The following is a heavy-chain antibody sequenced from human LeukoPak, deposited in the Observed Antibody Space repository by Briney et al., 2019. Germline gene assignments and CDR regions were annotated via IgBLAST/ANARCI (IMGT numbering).Heavy chain of an antibody. J-gene: IGHJ4*02. CDR1: GGSISSSSYY. CDR3: ARLRGDTDGSPGF. CDR2: IYYNADT. Sequence: PSETLSLTCTVSGGSISSSSYYWGWIRQPPGKGLEWIWNIYYNADTYYNTSLKSRVTISVYTSKNRFSLNLSSVTAADTAVYFCARLRGDTDGSPGFWGQGTLVTASS. V-gene: IGHV4-39*01. D-gene: IGHD5-18*01.